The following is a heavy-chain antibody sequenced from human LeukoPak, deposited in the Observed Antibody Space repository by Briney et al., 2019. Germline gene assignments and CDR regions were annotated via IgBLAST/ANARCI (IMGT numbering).Heavy chain of an antibody. CDR3: ARVDPDYDILTGPDY. J-gene: IGHJ4*02. V-gene: IGHV3-21*01. Sequence: GGSLRLSCAASGFTFSSYSMNWVRQAPGKGLEWVSSISGSNSYIYYADSVKGRFTISRDNAKNSLYLQMNSLRAEDTAVYYCARVDPDYDILTGPDYWGQGTLVTVSS. CDR1: GFTFSSYS. CDR2: ISGSNSYI. D-gene: IGHD3-9*01.